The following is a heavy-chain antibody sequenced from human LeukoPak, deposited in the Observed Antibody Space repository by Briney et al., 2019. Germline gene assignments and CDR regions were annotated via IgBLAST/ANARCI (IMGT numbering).Heavy chain of an antibody. Sequence: GGSLRLSCAASGFTFSSYWMSWVRQAPGKGLEWVANIKQDGSEKYYVDSVKGRFTISRDNAKNSLYLQMNSLRAEDTAVYYCARDPSLWFGELGLFDPWGQGTLVTVSS. CDR3: ARDPSLWFGELGLFDP. CDR1: GFTFSSYW. J-gene: IGHJ5*02. CDR2: IKQDGSEK. V-gene: IGHV3-7*01. D-gene: IGHD3-10*01.